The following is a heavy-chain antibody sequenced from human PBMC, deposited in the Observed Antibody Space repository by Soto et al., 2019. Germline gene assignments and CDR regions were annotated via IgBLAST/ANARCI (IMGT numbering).Heavy chain of an antibody. CDR1: GYTFTRYG. CDR2: VSGYNGDT. D-gene: IGHD1-1*01. CDR3: ARGSTGPLDSYYFDY. J-gene: IGHJ4*02. V-gene: IGHV1-18*01. Sequence: VKVSCKASGYTFTRYGISWVRQAPGQGLEWMGWVSGYNGDTNYAQKFQDRVSMTIDTSTGTAYMELSSLRSEDTAVYYCARGSTGPLDSYYFDYWGQGTLVTVSS.